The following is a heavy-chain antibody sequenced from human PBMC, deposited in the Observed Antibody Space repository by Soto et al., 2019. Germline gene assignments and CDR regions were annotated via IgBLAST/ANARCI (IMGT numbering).Heavy chain of an antibody. CDR1: GFTFNSYG. CDR2: ISYDGSNK. J-gene: IGHJ4*02. V-gene: IGHV3-30*03. CDR3: STSYPDIWHGYITSGVVY. Sequence: GGSLRLSCAASGFTFNSYGMHWVRQAPGKGLEWVAFISYDGSNKYFADSVKGRFTISRDNYKNTLYLQMNSLRAEDTAVYYCSTSYPDIWHGYITSGVVYWGQGTLLTVAS. D-gene: IGHD3-9*01.